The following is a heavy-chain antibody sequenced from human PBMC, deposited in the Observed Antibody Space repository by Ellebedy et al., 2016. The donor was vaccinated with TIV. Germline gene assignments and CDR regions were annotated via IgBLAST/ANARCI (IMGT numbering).Heavy chain of an antibody. Sequence: GGSLRLSXAASGFSFSNYGMHWVRQAPGKGLEWVTVIWSDGSKKFYADSVKGRFTISRDNSENTLYLQMSSLRADDTAIYYCARNEGYSGNYYFDYWGQGTLVTVSS. CDR3: ARNEGYSGNYYFDY. D-gene: IGHD5-12*01. CDR1: GFSFSNYG. J-gene: IGHJ4*02. CDR2: IWSDGSKK. V-gene: IGHV3-33*01.